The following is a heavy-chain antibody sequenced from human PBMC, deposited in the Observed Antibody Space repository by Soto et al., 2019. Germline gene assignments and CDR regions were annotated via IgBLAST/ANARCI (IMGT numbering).Heavy chain of an antibody. J-gene: IGHJ6*03. CDR2: INHSGST. CDR3: ARGPGGYSSSILYYYYYYMDV. V-gene: IGHV4-34*01. Sequence: QVQLQQWGAGLLKPSETLSLTCAVYGGSFSGYYWSWIRQPPGKGLEWIGEINHSGSTNYNPSLKSRVTISVDTSKNQFSLKLSSVTAADTAVYYCARGPGGYSSSILYYYYYYMDVWGKGTTVTVSS. D-gene: IGHD6-13*01. CDR1: GGSFSGYY.